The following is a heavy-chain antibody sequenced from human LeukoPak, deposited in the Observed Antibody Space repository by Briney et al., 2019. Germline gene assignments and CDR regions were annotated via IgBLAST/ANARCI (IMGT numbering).Heavy chain of an antibody. V-gene: IGHV3-30*04. CDR1: GFSFRRYA. Sequence: HPGRSLRLSCAASGFSFRRYAMHWVRQAPGKGLEWMTVISYDGSNTYYIDSVKGRFTISRDNSKNTLFLLMNSLRPEDTAMYYCARDGGGDYFDYWGQGTLVTVSS. CDR3: ARDGGGDYFDY. D-gene: IGHD3-16*01. CDR2: ISYDGSNT. J-gene: IGHJ4*02.